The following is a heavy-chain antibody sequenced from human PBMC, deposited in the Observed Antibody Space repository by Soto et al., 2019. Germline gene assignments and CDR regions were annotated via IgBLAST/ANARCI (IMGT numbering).Heavy chain of an antibody. CDR3: ARATGTTNFGDY. D-gene: IGHD1-7*01. CDR1: GGSIRPNY. V-gene: IGHV4-59*01. Sequence: QVQLQESGPGLVKPSETLSLTCTVSGGSIRPNYWNWIRQPPGQGLEWIEYVYYRGSNDYNPSLKSRVTISLDTSKNQFSLKLTSVTAADTAVYYCARATGTTNFGDYWGQGTLVTVSS. J-gene: IGHJ4*02. CDR2: VYYRGSN.